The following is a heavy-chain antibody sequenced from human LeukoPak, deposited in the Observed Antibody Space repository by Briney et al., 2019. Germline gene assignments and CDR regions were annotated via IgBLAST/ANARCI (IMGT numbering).Heavy chain of an antibody. J-gene: IGHJ4*02. D-gene: IGHD6-19*01. CDR2: IYNSGNT. Sequence: SETLSLTCTVSGGSSTSYFWSWVRQSPGKGLEWIGYIYNSGNTNYNPSLKSRVTISRDMSRNQFPLKLRSVTAADTAVYYCARVSGSGWYYFDHWGQGTLVTVSS. CDR1: GGSSTSYF. CDR3: ARVSGSGWYYFDH. V-gene: IGHV4-59*01.